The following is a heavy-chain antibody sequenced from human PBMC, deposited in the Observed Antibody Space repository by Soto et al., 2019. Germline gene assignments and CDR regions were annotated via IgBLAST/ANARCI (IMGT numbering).Heavy chain of an antibody. J-gene: IGHJ6*02. D-gene: IGHD3-10*01. CDR3: ARDTPPMGITMVRGVIPPVTYYGMDV. CDR2: INPSGGST. Sequence: AASVKVSCKASGYTFTSYYMHWVRQAPGQGLEWMGIINPSGGSTSYAQKFQGRVTMTRDTSTSTVYMELSSLRSEDTAVYYCARDTPPMGITMVRGVIPPVTYYGMDVWGQGTTVTVSS. V-gene: IGHV1-46*01. CDR1: GYTFTSYY.